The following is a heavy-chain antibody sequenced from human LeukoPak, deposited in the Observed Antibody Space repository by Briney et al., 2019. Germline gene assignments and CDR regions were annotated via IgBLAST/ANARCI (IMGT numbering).Heavy chain of an antibody. J-gene: IGHJ1*01. D-gene: IGHD3-22*01. CDR3: AKDQSGYFDSSAYYPAEYFQD. Sequence: GSLRLSCAASGFTFSSYAMSWVRQSPGKGLEWVSVISGSGAKTYYAGSVQGRFTISRDNSKNTLYLQMSSLRAEDTAVYYCAKDQSGYFDSSAYYPAEYFQDWGQGTLVTVSS. CDR2: ISGSGAKT. V-gene: IGHV3-23*01. CDR1: GFTFSSYA.